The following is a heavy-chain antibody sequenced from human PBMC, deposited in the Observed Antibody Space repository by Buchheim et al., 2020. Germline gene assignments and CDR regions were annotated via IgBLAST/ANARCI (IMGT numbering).Heavy chain of an antibody. V-gene: IGHV3-48*03. CDR3: ARQVRGYSYGPKPVYYFDY. J-gene: IGHJ4*02. CDR1: GFTFSSYE. CDR2: ISSSGSTR. Sequence: EVQLVESGGGLVQPGGSLRLSCAASGFTFSSYEMNWVRQAPGKGLEWVSYISSSGSTRYYADSVKGRFTISRDNAKNSLYLQMNSLRAEDTAVYYCARQVRGYSYGPKPVYYFDYWGQGTL. D-gene: IGHD5-18*01.